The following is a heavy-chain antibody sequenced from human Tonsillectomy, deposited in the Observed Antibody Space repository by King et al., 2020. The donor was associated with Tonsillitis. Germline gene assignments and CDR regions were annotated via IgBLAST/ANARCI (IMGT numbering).Heavy chain of an antibody. D-gene: IGHD6-6*01. V-gene: IGHV3-7*03. CDR1: GFSLSYYW. CDR3: ARTARVFDY. J-gene: IGHJ4*02. CDR2: IKQDGSEK. Sequence: DVQLVESGGGLVQPGGSLRLSCAASGFSLSYYWMSWVRQAPGKGLEWVANIKQDGSEKYYVDSVKGRFTISRDNAKKSLYLQMNSLRAEDTAVYYCARTARVFDYWGQGTLVTVSS.